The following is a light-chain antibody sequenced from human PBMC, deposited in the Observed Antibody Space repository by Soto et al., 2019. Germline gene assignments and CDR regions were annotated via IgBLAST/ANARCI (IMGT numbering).Light chain of an antibody. CDR2: GNS. CDR1: SSNIGAGYD. J-gene: IGLJ2*01. V-gene: IGLV1-40*01. CDR3: QSYASSLSGSV. Sequence: QSVLTQPPSVSGAPGQRVTISCTGSSSNIGAGYDVHWYQQLPGTAPKPLIYGNSNRPSGVPDRFSGSKSGTSASLAITGLQAEDEANYYCQSYASSLSGSVFGGGTKLTVL.